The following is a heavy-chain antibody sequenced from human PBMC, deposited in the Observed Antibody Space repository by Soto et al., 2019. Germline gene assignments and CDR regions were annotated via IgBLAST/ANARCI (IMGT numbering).Heavy chain of an antibody. CDR1: GYTFTSYA. J-gene: IGHJ4*02. Sequence: ASVKVSCKASGYTFTSYAISWVRQAPGQGLERMGWISAYNGNTNYAQKFQGRVTMTTDTSTSTAYMELRNLRSDDTAVYYCARDAPPEDYWGQGTLVTVSS. CDR2: ISAYNGNT. CDR3: ARDAPPEDY. V-gene: IGHV1-18*01.